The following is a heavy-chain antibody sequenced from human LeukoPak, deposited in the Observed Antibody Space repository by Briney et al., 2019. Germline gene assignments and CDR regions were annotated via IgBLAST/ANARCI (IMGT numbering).Heavy chain of an antibody. CDR2: IYTSGST. D-gene: IGHD2-2*01. J-gene: IGHJ6*03. CDR1: GGSISSYY. V-gene: IGHV4-4*07. CDR3: ARDIVVVPAAPLEDNYYYYMDV. Sequence: TSETLSLTCTVSGGSISSYYWSWIRQPAGKGLEWIGRIYTSGSTNYNPSLKSRVTMSVDTSKNQFSLKLSSVTAADTAVYYCARDIVVVPAAPLEDNYYYYMDVWGKGTTVTVSS.